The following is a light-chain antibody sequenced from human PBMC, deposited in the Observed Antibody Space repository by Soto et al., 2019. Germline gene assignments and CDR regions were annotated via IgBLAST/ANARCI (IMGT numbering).Light chain of an antibody. V-gene: IGLV2-23*03. CDR3: CSYAGSSTFVV. Sequence: QSALTQPASVSGSPGQSITISCTGTSSDVGSYNLVSWYQQHPGKAPKLMIYEGSKRPSGVSNRFSGSKSGNTASLTISGLQAEDEAHYYCCSYAGSSTFVVFGGGTKL. J-gene: IGLJ2*01. CDR2: EGS. CDR1: SSDVGSYNL.